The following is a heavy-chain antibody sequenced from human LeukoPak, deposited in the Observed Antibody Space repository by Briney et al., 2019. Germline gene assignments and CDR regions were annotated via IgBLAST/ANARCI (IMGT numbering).Heavy chain of an antibody. J-gene: IGHJ3*02. D-gene: IGHD4-11*01. CDR1: GGSISSHY. CDR3: ARVSYSNYEGAFDI. Sequence: SETLSLTCTVPGGSISSHYWSWIRQPAGKGLEWIGRIYTRVSTNYNPSLKSRVTMSVDTSKNQFSLKLSSVTAADTAVYYCARVSYSNYEGAFDIWGQGTMVTVSS. CDR2: IYTRVST. V-gene: IGHV4-4*07.